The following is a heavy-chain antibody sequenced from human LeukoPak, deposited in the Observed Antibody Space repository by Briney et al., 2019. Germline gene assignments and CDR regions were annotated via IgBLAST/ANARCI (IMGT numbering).Heavy chain of an antibody. Sequence: SETLSLTCTVSGGSISSRGFFWGWIRQPPGKGPEWIGSVYYSGATYYNSSLKSRVTISVDTSKNHFSLKLSSVTAADTAVYYCARLSCSDNSCPTLPYNHFDPWGQGTLVTVSS. J-gene: IGHJ5*02. CDR2: VYYSGAT. CDR3: ARLSCSDNSCPTLPYNHFDP. D-gene: IGHD2-15*01. V-gene: IGHV4-39*01. CDR1: GGSISSRGFF.